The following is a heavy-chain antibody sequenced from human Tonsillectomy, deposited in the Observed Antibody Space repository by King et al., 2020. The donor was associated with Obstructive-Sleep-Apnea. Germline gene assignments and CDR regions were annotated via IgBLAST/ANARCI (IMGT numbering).Heavy chain of an antibody. Sequence: VQLVESGGGLVQPGGSLRLSRAASGFTFSSYWMSWVRQAPGKGLEWVANIKQDGSEKYYVGSVKGRFTISRDNAKNSLYLQMNSLRAEDTAVYYCARDRVLGSRGHFDYWGQGTLVTVSS. CDR1: GFTFSSYW. J-gene: IGHJ4*02. CDR3: ARDRVLGSRGHFDY. CDR2: IKQDGSEK. V-gene: IGHV3-7*03. D-gene: IGHD2-8*02.